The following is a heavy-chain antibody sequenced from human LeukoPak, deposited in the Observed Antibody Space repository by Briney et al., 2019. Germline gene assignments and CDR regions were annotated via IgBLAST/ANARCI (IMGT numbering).Heavy chain of an antibody. J-gene: IGHJ4*02. CDR3: AKDISGYFDY. D-gene: IGHD2-15*01. CDR2: ISWNSGSI. V-gene: IGHV3-9*01. CDR1: GFTFDDYA. Sequence: GGSLRLSCAASGFTFDDYAMHWVWQASGKGLEWVSGISWNSGSIGYADSVKGRFTISRDNAKNSLYLQMNSLRAEDTALYYCAKDISGYFDYWGQGTLVTVSS.